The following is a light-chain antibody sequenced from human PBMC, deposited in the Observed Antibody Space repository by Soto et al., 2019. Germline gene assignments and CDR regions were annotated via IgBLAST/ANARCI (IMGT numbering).Light chain of an antibody. J-gene: IGLJ1*01. CDR1: SSDVGATDY. V-gene: IGLV2-8*01. CDR2: EVN. CDR3: ISHAGTSNV. Sequence: QSALTQPPSASGSLGQSGAISCTGTSSDVGATDYVSWYQHHSGKAPKLLLYEVNKRPSGVPDRFSGSKSGNTASLTVSVLQADDEADYYCISHAGTSNVLGTGTKVTVL.